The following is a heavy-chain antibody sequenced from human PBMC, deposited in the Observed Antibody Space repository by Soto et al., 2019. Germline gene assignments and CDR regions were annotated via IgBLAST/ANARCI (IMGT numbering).Heavy chain of an antibody. J-gene: IGHJ4*02. CDR3: ARLLSTLAYFDY. D-gene: IGHD1-1*01. V-gene: IGHV4-39*01. Sequence: SLTCTVSGGSISSSSYYWGWIRQPPGKGLEWIGSIYYSGSTYYNPSLKSRVTISVDTSKNQFSLKLSSVTAADTAVYYCARLLSTLAYFDYWGQGTLVTVSS. CDR1: GGSISSSSYY. CDR2: IYYSGST.